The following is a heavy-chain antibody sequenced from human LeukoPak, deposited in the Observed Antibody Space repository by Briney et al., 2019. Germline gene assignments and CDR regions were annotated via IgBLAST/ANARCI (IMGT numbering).Heavy chain of an antibody. CDR2: ISAYNGNT. D-gene: IGHD2-15*01. CDR3: AGGQSGGPLDYYYYYMDV. Sequence: ASVKVSCKASGYTFTSYGISWVRQAPGQGLEWMGWISAYNGNTNYAQKLQGRVTMTTDTSTSTAYMELRSLRSDDTAVYYCAGGQSGGPLDYYYYYMDVWGKGTTVTVSS. J-gene: IGHJ6*03. CDR1: GYTFTSYG. V-gene: IGHV1-18*01.